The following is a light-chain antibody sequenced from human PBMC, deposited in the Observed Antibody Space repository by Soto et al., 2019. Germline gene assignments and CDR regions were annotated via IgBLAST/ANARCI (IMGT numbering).Light chain of an antibody. CDR3: QQYNSYST. J-gene: IGKJ1*01. CDR1: QSISSW. CDR2: DAS. Sequence: DIQMAQSPSTLSASVGDRVTITCRASQSISSWLAWYQQKPGKAPKLLIYDASSLESGVPSRFSGSGSRTEFTLTISSLQPDDFATYYCQQYNSYSTFGQGTKV. V-gene: IGKV1-5*01.